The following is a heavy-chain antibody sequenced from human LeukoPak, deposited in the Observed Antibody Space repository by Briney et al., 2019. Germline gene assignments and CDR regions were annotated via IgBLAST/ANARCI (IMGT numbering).Heavy chain of an antibody. Sequence: ASVKVSCKASGYNFTTYYMHWVRQAPGQGLEWMGIINSSGGTTTSAQKFQGRVTMTRDTSISTAYMELSRLRSDDTAVYYCARHIGHGAFDIWGHGTMVTVSS. V-gene: IGHV1-46*01. J-gene: IGHJ3*02. CDR2: INSSGGTT. CDR1: GYNFTTYY. CDR3: ARHIGHGAFDI.